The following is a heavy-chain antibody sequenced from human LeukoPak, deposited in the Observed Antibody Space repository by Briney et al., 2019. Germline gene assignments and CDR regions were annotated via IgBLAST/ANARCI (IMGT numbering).Heavy chain of an antibody. D-gene: IGHD6-25*01. J-gene: IGHJ5*02. CDR1: GYTFTSYG. CDR2: ISAYNGNT. CDR3: ARVPLQMSAAPRALRWFDP. V-gene: IGHV1-18*01. Sequence: ASVKVSCKASGYTFTSYGISWVRQAPGQGLEWMGWISAYNGNTNYAQKLQGRVTMTTDTSTSTAYMELRSLRSDDTAVCYCARVPLQMSAAPRALRWFDPWGQGTLVTVSS.